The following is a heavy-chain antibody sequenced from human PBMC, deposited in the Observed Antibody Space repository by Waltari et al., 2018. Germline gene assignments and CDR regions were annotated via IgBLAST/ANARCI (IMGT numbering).Heavy chain of an antibody. V-gene: IGHV4-59*01. CDR2: IYYSGST. Sequence: QVQLQESGPGLVKPSETLSLTCTVSGGSISSYYWSWIRQPPGKGLEWIGYIYYSGSTNYNPSFKSRVTISVDTSKNQFSLKLSSVTAADTAVYYCARADYYDSSGYYYVSITFDIWGQGTMVTVSS. CDR1: GGSISSYY. CDR3: ARADYYDSSGYYYVSITFDI. D-gene: IGHD3-22*01. J-gene: IGHJ3*02.